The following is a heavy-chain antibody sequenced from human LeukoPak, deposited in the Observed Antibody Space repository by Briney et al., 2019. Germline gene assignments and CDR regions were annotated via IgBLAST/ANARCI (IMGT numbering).Heavy chain of an antibody. CDR2: ICYSETT. Sequence: SETLSLTCTVSGGSISSYYWSWIRQSPGKGLEWIACICYSETTDYNPSLRSRVTISLDRSKNQFSLKLTSVTAADTAVYYCARGRDANKIGYWGQGTLVTVSS. CDR3: ARGRDANKIGY. D-gene: IGHD5-24*01. J-gene: IGHJ4*02. V-gene: IGHV4-59*01. CDR1: GGSISSYY.